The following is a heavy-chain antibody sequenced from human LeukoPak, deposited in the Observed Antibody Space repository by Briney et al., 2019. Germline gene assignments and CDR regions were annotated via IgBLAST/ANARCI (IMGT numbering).Heavy chain of an antibody. CDR2: INPNSGGT. CDR1: GYTFTGYY. V-gene: IGHV1-2*02. Sequence: GASVKVSCKASGYTFTGYYMHWVRQAPGQGLEWIGWINPNSGGTNYAQKFQGRVTMTRDTSISTAYMELSRLRSDDTAVYYCARLYCSSTSCYGYMDVWGKGTTVTVSS. CDR3: ARLYCSSTSCYGYMDV. J-gene: IGHJ6*03. D-gene: IGHD2-2*01.